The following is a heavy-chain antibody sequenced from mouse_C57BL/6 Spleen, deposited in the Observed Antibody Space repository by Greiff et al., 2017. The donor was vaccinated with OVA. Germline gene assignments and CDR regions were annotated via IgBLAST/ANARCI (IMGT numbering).Heavy chain of an antibody. CDR1: GYSITSGYY. CDR3: ARDTGTGAMDY. Sequence: VQLQQSGPGLVKPSQSLSLTCSVTGYSITSGYYWNWIRQFPGNKLERMGYISYDGSNNYNPSLKNRISITRDTSKNQFFLKLNSVTTEDTATYYCARDTGTGAMDYWGQGTSVTVSS. V-gene: IGHV3-6*01. CDR2: ISYDGSN. D-gene: IGHD4-1*01. J-gene: IGHJ4*01.